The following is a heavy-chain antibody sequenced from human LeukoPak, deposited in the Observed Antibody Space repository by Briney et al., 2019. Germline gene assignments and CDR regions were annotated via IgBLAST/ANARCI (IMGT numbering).Heavy chain of an antibody. Sequence: ASVKVSCMASGYTFTSYGISWVRQAPGQGREWMGWVSAYNGNTNYAQKLQGRVTITTDTATSTAYMELRSLRADDPAVYYCTRDSLYCSSTSCYPDLKDFDYWGQGTLVTVSS. D-gene: IGHD2-2*01. J-gene: IGHJ4*02. CDR3: TRDSLYCSSTSCYPDLKDFDY. CDR2: VSAYNGNT. V-gene: IGHV1-18*01. CDR1: GYTFTSYG.